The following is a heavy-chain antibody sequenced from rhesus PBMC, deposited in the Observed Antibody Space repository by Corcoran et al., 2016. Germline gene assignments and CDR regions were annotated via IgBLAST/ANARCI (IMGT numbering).Heavy chain of an antibody. Sequence: EVQLVETGGGLVQPGGSLKLSCAASGFTFSSSGMSWVRQAQGKGLEWVSAINSGGGSTYYADSVKGRFTISRDNSKNTLSLEMNSLRTEDTAVYYCAKTLYCSGSGCYGLDSWGQGVVVTVSS. CDR1: GFTFSSSG. J-gene: IGHJ6*01. CDR2: INSGGGST. D-gene: IGHD2-21*01. V-gene: IGHV3S5*01. CDR3: AKTLYCSGSGCYGLDS.